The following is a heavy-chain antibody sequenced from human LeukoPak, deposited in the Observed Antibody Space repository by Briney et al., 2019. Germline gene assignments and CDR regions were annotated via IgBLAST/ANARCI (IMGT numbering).Heavy chain of an antibody. Sequence: PGGSLRLSCAVSGFTFSNYNMNWVRQAPGKGLEWVSYISRSSGTVNYADSVKGRFTISRDNAKNSLYLQMNSLRAEDTAVYYCVREGLLWGQGTLVPVSS. CDR1: GFTFSNYN. CDR3: VREGLL. V-gene: IGHV3-48*01. J-gene: IGHJ4*02. D-gene: IGHD2-8*02. CDR2: ISRSSGTV.